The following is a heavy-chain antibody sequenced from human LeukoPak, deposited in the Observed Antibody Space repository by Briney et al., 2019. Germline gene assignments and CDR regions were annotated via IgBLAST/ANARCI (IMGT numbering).Heavy chain of an antibody. CDR1: GDSITTEYYW. D-gene: IGHD3-16*01. CDR3: ARQLGVGVWALDR. J-gene: IGHJ4*02. Sequence: SETLSLTCDVSGDSITTEYYWWGWLRQPPGKGLEWIAIIFYTGKIHDNPSLRNRIPMSVDTSKDQFSLRLSAVTAADTAVYYCARQLGVGVWALDRWGQGTLVTVSS. CDR2: IFYTGKI. V-gene: IGHV4-39*01.